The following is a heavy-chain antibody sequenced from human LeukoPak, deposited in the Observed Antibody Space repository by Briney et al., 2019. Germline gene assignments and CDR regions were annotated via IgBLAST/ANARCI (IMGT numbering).Heavy chain of an antibody. Sequence: SETLSLTCIVSGGSISRSSYYWSWIRQPAGKGLEWIGRIYTSGSTNYNPSLKSRVTISVDTSKNQFSLKLSSVTAADTAVYYCARDGSRGSWPIYYYYYMDVWGKGTTVTVSS. CDR2: IYTSGST. J-gene: IGHJ6*03. CDR1: GGSISRSSYY. D-gene: IGHD6-13*01. V-gene: IGHV4-61*02. CDR3: ARDGSRGSWPIYYYYYMDV.